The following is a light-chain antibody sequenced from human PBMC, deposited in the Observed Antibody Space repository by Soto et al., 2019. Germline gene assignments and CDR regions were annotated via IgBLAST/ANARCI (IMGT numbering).Light chain of an antibody. J-gene: IGLJ7*01. CDR2: DVS. CDR3: SSYTSSSSRLI. Sequence: QSALTQPASVSGSPGQSITISCTGSNSDIGGYNFVSWYQQHAGKAPKLMIYDVSYRPSGISYRFSASKSGNTASLTISGLQAEDEADYYCSSYTSSSSRLIFGGGTQLTVL. V-gene: IGLV2-14*01. CDR1: NSDIGGYNF.